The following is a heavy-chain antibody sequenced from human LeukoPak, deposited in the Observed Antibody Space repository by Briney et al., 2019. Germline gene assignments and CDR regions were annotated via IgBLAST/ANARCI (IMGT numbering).Heavy chain of an antibody. CDR2: IIPMSGTA. Sequence: ASVKVSCKASGGTFNNFAISWVRQAPGQGLEWVGGIIPMSGTANYAQKFQGRVTITADESTSTAYMELSSLRSEDTAIYYCASPVKYYDTWSGYPPFDYWGQGTQVTVSS. V-gene: IGHV1-69*01. J-gene: IGHJ4*02. CDR3: ASPVKYYDTWSGYPPFDY. CDR1: GGTFNNFA. D-gene: IGHD3-3*01.